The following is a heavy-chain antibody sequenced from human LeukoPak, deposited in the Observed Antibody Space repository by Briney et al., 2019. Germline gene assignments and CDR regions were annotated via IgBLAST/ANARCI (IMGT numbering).Heavy chain of an antibody. CDR1: GFTFSSYS. V-gene: IGHV3-21*04. J-gene: IGHJ4*02. D-gene: IGHD6-13*01. CDR3: AYLISSSWYVDH. CDR2: ISSSSSYI. Sequence: GGSLRLSCAASGFTFSSYSMNRVRQAPGKGLEWVSSISSSSSYIYYADSVKGRFTISRDNAKNSLYLQMNSLRAEDTAVYYCAYLISSSWYVDHWGQGTLVTVSS.